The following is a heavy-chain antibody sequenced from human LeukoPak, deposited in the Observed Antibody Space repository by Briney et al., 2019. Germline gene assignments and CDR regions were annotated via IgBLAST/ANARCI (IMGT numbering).Heavy chain of an antibody. Sequence: QAGGSLRLSCAASGFTFSSYWMSWVRQAPGKGLEWVANIKQDGSEKYYVDSVRGRFTISRDNAKNSLDLQMNSLRAEDTALYFCAKANAMDVWGQGTTVTVSS. CDR2: IKQDGSEK. J-gene: IGHJ6*02. V-gene: IGHV3-7*01. CDR3: AKANAMDV. CDR1: GFTFSSYW.